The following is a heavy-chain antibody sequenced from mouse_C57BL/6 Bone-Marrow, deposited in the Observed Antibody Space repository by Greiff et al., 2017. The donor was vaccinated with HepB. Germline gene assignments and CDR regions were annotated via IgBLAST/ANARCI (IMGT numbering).Heavy chain of an antibody. J-gene: IGHJ4*01. D-gene: IGHD2-1*01. CDR1: GYAFSSSW. CDR3: ARNYGNYDYAMDY. V-gene: IGHV1-82*01. CDR2: IYPGDGDT. Sequence: VQLQQSGPELVKPGASVKISCKASGYAFSSSWMNWVKQRPGKGLEWIGRIYPGDGDTNYNGKFKGKATLTADKSSSTAYMQISSLTSEDSAVYFCARNYGNYDYAMDYWGQGTSVTVSS.